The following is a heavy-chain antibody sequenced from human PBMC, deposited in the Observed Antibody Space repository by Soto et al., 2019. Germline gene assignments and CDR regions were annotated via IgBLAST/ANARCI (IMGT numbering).Heavy chain of an antibody. J-gene: IGHJ6*02. D-gene: IGHD6-19*01. CDR1: GYSFTSYW. CDR3: ARHVSVAGGGYYYGMDV. V-gene: IGHV5-51*01. Sequence: PGESLKISCKGSGYSFTSYWIGWVRQMPGKGLEWMGIIYPGDSDTRYSPSLQGQVTISADKSISTAYLQWSSLKASDTAMYYCARHVSVAGGGYYYGMDVWGQGTTVTVSS. CDR2: IYPGDSDT.